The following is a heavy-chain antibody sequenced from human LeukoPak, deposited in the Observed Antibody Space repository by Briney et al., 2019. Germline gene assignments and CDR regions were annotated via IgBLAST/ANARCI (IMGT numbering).Heavy chain of an antibody. V-gene: IGHV3-15*01. CDR3: TTGGITIFGVVTWYYFDY. Sequence: GGSLRLSCAASGFTFSNAWMSWVRQAPGKGLGWVGRIKSKTDGGTTDYAAPVKGRFTISRDDSKNTLYLQMNSLKTEDTAVYYCTTGGITIFGVVTWYYFDYWGQGTLVTVSS. J-gene: IGHJ4*02. CDR2: IKSKTDGGTT. CDR1: GFTFSNAW. D-gene: IGHD3-3*01.